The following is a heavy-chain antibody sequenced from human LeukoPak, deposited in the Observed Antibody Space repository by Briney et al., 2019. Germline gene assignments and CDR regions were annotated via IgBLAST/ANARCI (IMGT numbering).Heavy chain of an antibody. D-gene: IGHD3-3*01. CDR1: GGSINSSDHY. CDR2: KYYSGDT. V-gene: IGHV4-39*01. J-gene: IGHJ3*02. CDR3: ARHRLEGDTFDI. Sequence: PSETLSLTCTVSGGSINSSDHYWAWIRHPPGKGLEWIGSKYYSGDTYYSPSLKSRVTISVDTSRNKFALKLNSVTAADTAVYFCARHRLEGDTFDIWGQGTKVTVSS.